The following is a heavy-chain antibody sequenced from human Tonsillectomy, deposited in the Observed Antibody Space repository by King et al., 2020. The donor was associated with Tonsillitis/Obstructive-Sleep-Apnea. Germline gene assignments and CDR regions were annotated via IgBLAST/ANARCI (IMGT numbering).Heavy chain of an antibody. D-gene: IGHD3-10*01. CDR3: ARVPGAGLRWFDP. V-gene: IGHV4-61*01. Sequence: QLQESGPGLVKPSETLSLTCTVSGGSVSSGSDYWSWIRQPPGKGLEWIGYIYYSGSTNYNPPLKSRVTISVDTSKNQFSRKLSSVTAADTAVYYCARVPGAGLRWFDPWGQGTRVTVSS. CDR2: IYYSGST. J-gene: IGHJ5*02. CDR1: GGSVSSGSDY.